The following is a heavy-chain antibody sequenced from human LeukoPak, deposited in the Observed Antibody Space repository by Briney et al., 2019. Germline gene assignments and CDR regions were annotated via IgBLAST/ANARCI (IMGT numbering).Heavy chain of an antibody. CDR3: ARVTSQYDSSAFDY. CDR2: ISGSGGST. Sequence: GGSLRLSCAASGFTFSSYAMSWVRQAPGKGLEWVSAISGSGGSTYYADSVKGRFTISRDNSKNTLYLQMNSLRAEDTAVYYCARVTSQYDSSAFDYWGQGTLVTVSS. V-gene: IGHV3-23*01. D-gene: IGHD6-19*01. CDR1: GFTFSSYA. J-gene: IGHJ4*02.